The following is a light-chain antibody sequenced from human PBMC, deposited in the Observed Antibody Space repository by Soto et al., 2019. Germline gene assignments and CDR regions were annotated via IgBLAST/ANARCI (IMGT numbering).Light chain of an antibody. CDR1: QSVSSTY. CDR2: GIS. CDR3: QQYGMSRT. Sequence: EIVLTQSPGTLSLSPGERATLSCRASQSVSSTYLAWYQQKPGQAPRLLIYGISRRATGIPDRFSGSGSGTDFTLTISRLEPEDFVVYYCQQYGMSRTFGQGTKVEIK. J-gene: IGKJ1*01. V-gene: IGKV3-20*01.